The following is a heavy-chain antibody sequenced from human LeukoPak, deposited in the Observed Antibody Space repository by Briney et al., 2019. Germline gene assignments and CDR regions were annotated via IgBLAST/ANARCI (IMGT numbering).Heavy chain of an antibody. CDR1: GVTLSNYA. V-gene: IGHV3-23*01. D-gene: IGHD3-10*01. CDR2: ISGSGGST. J-gene: IGHJ4*02. CDR3: AKKVGEYFDY. Sequence: PGGSLRLSCAASGVTLSNYAMSWVRQAPGKGLEWVSDISGSGGSTYYADSVKGRFTISRDNSKNTLYLQMKSLRAEDTAVYYCAKKVGEYFDYWGQGTLVTVSS.